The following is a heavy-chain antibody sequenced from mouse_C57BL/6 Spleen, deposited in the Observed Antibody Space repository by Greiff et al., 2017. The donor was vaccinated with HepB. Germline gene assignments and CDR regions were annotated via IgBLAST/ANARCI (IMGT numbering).Heavy chain of an antibody. Sequence: QVQLQQSGAELVKPGASVKLSCKASGYTFTEYTIHWVKQRSGQGLEWIGWFYPGSGSIKYNEKFKDKATLTADKSSSTVYMELSRLTSEDSAVYFCARHEGELITTVVGEAWFAYWGQGTLVTVSA. CDR2: FYPGSGSI. V-gene: IGHV1-62-2*01. D-gene: IGHD1-1*01. J-gene: IGHJ3*01. CDR1: GYTFTEYT. CDR3: ARHEGELITTVVGEAWFAY.